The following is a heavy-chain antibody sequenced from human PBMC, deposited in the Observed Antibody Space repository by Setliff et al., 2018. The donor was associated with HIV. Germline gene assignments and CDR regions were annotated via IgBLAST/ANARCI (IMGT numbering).Heavy chain of an antibody. Sequence: SETLFLTCNVSGDSIKSSTYHWGWIRQSSGKGLEWIGSIAYSGSTSYSPSLKSRVTISVDTSNNQFSLRLRSVTAADTAVYYCARVISSWSAYYIDYWGQGTLVTVSS. CDR1: GDSIKSSTYH. CDR3: ARVISSWSAYYIDY. V-gene: IGHV4-39*07. D-gene: IGHD3-3*01. J-gene: IGHJ4*02. CDR2: IAYSGST.